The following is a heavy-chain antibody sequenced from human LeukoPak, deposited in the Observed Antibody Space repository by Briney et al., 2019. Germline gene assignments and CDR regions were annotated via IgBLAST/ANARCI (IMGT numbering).Heavy chain of an antibody. CDR1: AGSISSSSYS. J-gene: IGHJ4*02. CDR3: ARDFRGGYDFWSGYYTPYYFDY. Sequence: SETLSLTCTVSAGSISSSSYSWGWIRQPPGKGLEWIGSMYYSGSTYYNPSLKSRVTISVDTSKIHFSLKLSSVTAADTAVYYCARDFRGGYDFWSGYYTPYYFDYWGQGTLVTVSP. CDR2: MYYSGST. D-gene: IGHD3-3*01. V-gene: IGHV4-39*07.